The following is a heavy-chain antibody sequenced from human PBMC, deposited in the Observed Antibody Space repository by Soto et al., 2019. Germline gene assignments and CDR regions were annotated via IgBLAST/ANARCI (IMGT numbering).Heavy chain of an antibody. Sequence: GGSLRLSCAASGFTFSSYWMHWVRQAPGKGLVWVSRINSDGSSTSYADSVKGRFTISRDNAKNTLYLQMNSLRAEDTAVYYCARAADILTGYYQLSKRYYFDYWGQGTLVTVSS. CDR3: ARAADILTGYYQLSKRYYFDY. J-gene: IGHJ4*02. CDR2: INSDGSST. V-gene: IGHV3-74*01. CDR1: GFTFSSYW. D-gene: IGHD3-9*01.